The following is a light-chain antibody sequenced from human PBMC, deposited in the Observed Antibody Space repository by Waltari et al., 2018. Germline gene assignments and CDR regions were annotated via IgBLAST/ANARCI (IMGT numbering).Light chain of an antibody. Sequence: QSALTQPPSVSGSPGQSVTISCTGTSTSVGRYNRVSWYQQSPGTAPKLIIYEVTHRPAGVPDRFSGSKSGNTASLTISGLQAEDEADYYCSSYTSSSTVVFGGGTKLTVL. CDR3: SSYTSSSTVV. V-gene: IGLV2-18*02. CDR1: STSVGRYNR. J-gene: IGLJ3*02. CDR2: EVT.